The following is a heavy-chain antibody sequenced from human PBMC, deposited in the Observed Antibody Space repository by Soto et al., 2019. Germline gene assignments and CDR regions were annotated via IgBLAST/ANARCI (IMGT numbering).Heavy chain of an antibody. D-gene: IGHD6-19*01. V-gene: IGHV1-69*01. J-gene: IGHJ6*02. CDR2: IIPIFGTA. CDR1: GGTFSSYA. Sequence: QVQLVQSGAEVKKPGSSVKVSCKASGGTFSSYAISWVRQAPGQGLEWMGGIIPIFGTANYAQKFQGRVTITADESTSTAYMELSSLRSKDTAVYYCARGVAVAGLYYYYGMDVWGQGTTVTVSS. CDR3: ARGVAVAGLYYYYGMDV.